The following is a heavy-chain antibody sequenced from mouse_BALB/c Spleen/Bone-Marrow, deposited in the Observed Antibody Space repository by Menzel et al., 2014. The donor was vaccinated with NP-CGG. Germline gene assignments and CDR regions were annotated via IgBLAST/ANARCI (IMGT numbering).Heavy chain of an antibody. V-gene: IGHV5-9-3*01. Sequence: EVKVVESGGGLVKPGGSLKLSCAASGFTFSSYAMSWVRQTPEKRLEWVATISSGDNYTYYPDSVKGRFSISRDNAKNTLYLQMSSLRSEDTAVYYCARHGGYDAGAWFAYWGQGTLVTVSA. J-gene: IGHJ3*01. CDR3: ARHGGYDAGAWFAY. CDR2: ISSGDNYT. D-gene: IGHD2-2*01. CDR1: GFTFSSYA.